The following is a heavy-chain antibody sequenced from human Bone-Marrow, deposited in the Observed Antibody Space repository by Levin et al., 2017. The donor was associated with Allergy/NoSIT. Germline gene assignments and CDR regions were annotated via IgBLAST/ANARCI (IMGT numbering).Heavy chain of an antibody. Sequence: GESLKISCAASGFTFSSYAMHWVRQAPGKGLEWVAVISYDGSNKYYADSVKGRFTISRDNSKNTLYLQMNSLRAEDTAVYYCARGGSLIVVVINEYYFDYWGQGTLVTVSS. J-gene: IGHJ4*02. CDR3: ARGGSLIVVVINEYYFDY. CDR2: ISYDGSNK. V-gene: IGHV3-30-3*01. D-gene: IGHD3-22*01. CDR1: GFTFSSYA.